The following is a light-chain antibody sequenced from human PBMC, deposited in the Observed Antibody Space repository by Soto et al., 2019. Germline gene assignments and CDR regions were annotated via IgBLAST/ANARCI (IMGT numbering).Light chain of an antibody. Sequence: ETVMTQSPATLSVSPGERATLSCRASQSVTTNVAWYQNKPGQAPRLLIYNAWTRATGIPARFSGSGSGTEFTLTISSLQSEDFAVYYCQQYNNWPPYSFGQGTKLEIK. CDR2: NAW. CDR1: QSVTTN. J-gene: IGKJ2*01. CDR3: QQYNNWPPYS. V-gene: IGKV3-15*01.